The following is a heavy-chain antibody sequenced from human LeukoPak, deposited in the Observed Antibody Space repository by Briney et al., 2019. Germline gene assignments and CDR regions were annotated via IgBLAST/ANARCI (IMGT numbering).Heavy chain of an antibody. CDR3: AKDISSIVGSTRGFDY. J-gene: IGHJ4*02. D-gene: IGHD1-26*01. CDR2: ISWNSGNI. V-gene: IGHV3-9*03. Sequence: AGGSLRLSCAASGFTFDDYAMHWVRQGPGKGLEWVSVISWNSGNIGYADSVEGRFTISRDNAKNSLYLQMNSLRPEDMALYYCAKDISSIVGSTRGFDYWGQGTLVTVSS. CDR1: GFTFDDYA.